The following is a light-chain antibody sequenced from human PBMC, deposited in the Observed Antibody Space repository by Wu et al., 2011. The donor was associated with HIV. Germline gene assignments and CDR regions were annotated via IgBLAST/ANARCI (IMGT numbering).Light chain of an antibody. J-gene: IGKJ5*01. CDR1: QSVSNY. Sequence: IILTQYPATLSLSPGERATLSCRASQSVSNYLAWYQQQPGRAPRLLIYGAANRATGIPARFSGSGSGTDFTLTISSLEPEDFAFYYCQQRSNWPLTFGQGHDWTLN. V-gene: IGKV3-11*01. CDR3: QQRSNWPLT. CDR2: GAA.